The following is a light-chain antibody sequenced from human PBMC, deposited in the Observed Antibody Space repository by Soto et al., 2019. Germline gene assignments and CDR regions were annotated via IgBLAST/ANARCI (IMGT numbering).Light chain of an antibody. CDR2: GVS. J-gene: IGLJ2*01. CDR1: SSDIGGYNY. V-gene: IGLV2-14*01. Sequence: QSALTQPASVSGSPGQSITISCTGTSSDIGGYNYVSWYQQHPGKAPKLMIFGVSDRPSGVSNRFSGSKSGTTASLTISGLQAEDEADYYCSSYKTSSTVVVFGGGTKLTVL. CDR3: SSYKTSSTVVV.